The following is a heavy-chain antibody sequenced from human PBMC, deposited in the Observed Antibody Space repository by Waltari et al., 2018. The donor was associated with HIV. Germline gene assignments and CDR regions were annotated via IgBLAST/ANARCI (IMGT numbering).Heavy chain of an antibody. D-gene: IGHD3-22*01. J-gene: IGHJ4*02. CDR2: IYYSGST. V-gene: IGHV4-31*03. Sequence: QVQLQESGPGLVKPSQTLSLPCTVSGGPLSSGGYSWSWIRQHPGKGLEWIGYIYYSGSTYYNPSLKSRVTISVDTSKNQFSLKLSSVTAADTAVYYCARDKDSSGYHFDYWGQGTLVTVSS. CDR1: GGPLSSGGYS. CDR3: ARDKDSSGYHFDY.